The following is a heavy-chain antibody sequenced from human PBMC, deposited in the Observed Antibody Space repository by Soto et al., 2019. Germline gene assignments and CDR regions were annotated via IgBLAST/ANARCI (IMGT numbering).Heavy chain of an antibody. J-gene: IGHJ4*02. CDR2: ISAYNGNT. D-gene: IGHD3-22*01. V-gene: IGHV1-18*01. CDR3: ARGVRASSGYFYRGAPYYFDY. CDR1: GYTFTSYG. Sequence: QVQLVQSGAEVKKPGASVKVSCKASGYTFTSYGISWVRQAPGQGLEWMGWISAYNGNTNYAQKLQGRVTMTSDTSTSTAYMELRRLRSDDTAVYYCARGVRASSGYFYRGAPYYFDYWGQGTLVTVSS.